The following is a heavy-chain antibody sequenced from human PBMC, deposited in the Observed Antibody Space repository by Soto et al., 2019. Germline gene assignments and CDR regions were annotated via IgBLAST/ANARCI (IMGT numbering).Heavy chain of an antibody. CDR1: GGSISSYY. D-gene: IGHD6-6*01. J-gene: IGHJ5*02. CDR3: AIRVSSSPNWFDP. Sequence: QVQLQESGPGLVKPSETLSLTCTVSGGSISSYYWSWIRQPAGQGLEWIGRIYTSGGTNYNPSLESRVTRSVEKSKNQVALKLSSVTAADTAVHYCAIRVSSSPNWFDPWGQGTLVTVSS. V-gene: IGHV4-4*07. CDR2: IYTSGGT.